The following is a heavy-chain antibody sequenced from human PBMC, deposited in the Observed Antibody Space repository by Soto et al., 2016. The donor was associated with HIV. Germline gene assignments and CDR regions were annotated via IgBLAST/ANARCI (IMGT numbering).Heavy chain of an antibody. CDR3: ARDSLGFGELYVFDY. CDR2: ISASGGST. Sequence: EVQLLESGGGLVQPGGSLRLSCAASGFTFSSYAMNWVRQAPGQGLEWVSAISASGGSTYYADSVKGRFTISRDNFKNTLYLQMNSLRAEDTAVYYCARDSLGFGELYVFDYWGQGALVTVSS. J-gene: IGHJ4*02. CDR1: GFTFSSYA. D-gene: IGHD3-3*01. V-gene: IGHV3-23*01.